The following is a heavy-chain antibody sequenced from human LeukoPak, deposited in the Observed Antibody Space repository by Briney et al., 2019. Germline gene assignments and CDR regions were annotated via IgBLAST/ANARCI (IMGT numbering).Heavy chain of an antibody. CDR2: IYPKSGGT. CDR1: GYTFADYY. J-gene: IGHJ5*02. V-gene: IGHV1-2*02. D-gene: IGHD5-18*01. CDR3: ARVSTSGYRDWLDP. Sequence: ASVKVSCKTSGYTFADYYIHWVRQAPGQGLEWMAWIYPKSGGTNSAQKFQGRVNMTRDTSLSTAYMELSRLRFDDTAVYYCARVSTSGYRDWLDPWGQGTLVTVSS.